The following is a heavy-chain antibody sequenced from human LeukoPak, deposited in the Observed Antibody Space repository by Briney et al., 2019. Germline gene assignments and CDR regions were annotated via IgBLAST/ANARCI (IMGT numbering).Heavy chain of an antibody. CDR3: ARDPGSYSGYAPGYFDY. CDR1: GGSISSYY. CDR2: IYYSGST. V-gene: IGHV4-59*01. Sequence: SETLSLTCTVSGGSISSYYWSWIRQPPGKGLEWIGYIYYSGSTNYNPSLKSRVTISVDTSKNQFSLKLSSVTAADTAVYYRARDPGSYSGYAPGYFDYWGQGTLVTVSS. J-gene: IGHJ4*02. D-gene: IGHD5-12*01.